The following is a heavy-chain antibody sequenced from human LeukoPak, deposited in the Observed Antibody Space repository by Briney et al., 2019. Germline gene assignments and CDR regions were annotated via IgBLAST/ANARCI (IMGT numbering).Heavy chain of an antibody. J-gene: IGHJ4*02. CDR2: ISSSSSYI. D-gene: IGHD3-16*02. V-gene: IGHV3-21*01. CDR1: GFTFSSYS. CDR3: AREGRSYDYVCGSYRSSFDY. Sequence: GGSLRLSCAASGFTFSSYSMNWVRQAPGKGLEWVSSISSSSSYIYYADSVKGRFTISRDNAKNSLYLQMNSLRDEDTAVYYCAREGRSYDYVCGSYRSSFDYWGQGTLVTVSS.